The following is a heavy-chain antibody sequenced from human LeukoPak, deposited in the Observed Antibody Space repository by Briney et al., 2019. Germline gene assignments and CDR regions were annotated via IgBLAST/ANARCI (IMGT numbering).Heavy chain of an antibody. D-gene: IGHD4-23*01. V-gene: IGHV1-69*01. CDR3: ARKDYGGNSARSFDY. CDR2: IIPIFGTA. CDR1: GGTFSSYA. J-gene: IGHJ4*02. Sequence: SVKVSCKASGGTFSSYAISWVRQAPGQGLEWMGGIIPIFGTANYAQKFQGRVTITAEESTSTAYIELSSLRSEDTAVYYCARKDYGGNSARSFDYWGQGTLVTVSS.